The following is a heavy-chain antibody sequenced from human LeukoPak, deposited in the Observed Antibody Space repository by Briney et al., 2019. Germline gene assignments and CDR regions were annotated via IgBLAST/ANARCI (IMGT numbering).Heavy chain of an antibody. CDR3: ARDRITTVTNFYYYYYGMDV. V-gene: IGHV3-66*01. J-gene: IGHJ6*02. D-gene: IGHD4-17*01. Sequence: GGSLRLSCAASGSTVSSNYMSWVRQAPGRGLEWVSVIYSGGSTYYADSVKGRFTISRDNSKNTLYLQMNSLRAEDTAVYYCARDRITTVTNFYYYYYGMDVWGQGTTVTVSS. CDR1: GSTVSSNY. CDR2: IYSGGST.